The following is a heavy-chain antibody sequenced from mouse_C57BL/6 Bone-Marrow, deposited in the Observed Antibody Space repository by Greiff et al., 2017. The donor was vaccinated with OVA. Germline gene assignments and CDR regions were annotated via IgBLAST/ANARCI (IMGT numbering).Heavy chain of an antibody. CDR3: ARSRIYYDFPYAMVY. D-gene: IGHD2-4*01. CDR2: IYPSDSET. Sequence: VKLQQPGAELVRPGSSVKLSCKASGYTFTSYWMDWVKQRPGQGLEWIGNIYPSDSETHYNQKFKDKATLTVDKSSSTAYMQLSSLTSEDSAVYYCARSRIYYDFPYAMVYWGQGASVTVSA. V-gene: IGHV1-61*01. CDR1: GYTFTSYW. J-gene: IGHJ4*01.